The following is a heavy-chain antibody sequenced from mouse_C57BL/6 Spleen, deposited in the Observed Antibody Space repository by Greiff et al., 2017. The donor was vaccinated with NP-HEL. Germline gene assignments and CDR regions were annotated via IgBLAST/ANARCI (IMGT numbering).Heavy chain of an antibody. V-gene: IGHV1-55*01. CDR2: IYPGSGST. J-gene: IGHJ4*01. CDR1: GYTFTSYW. D-gene: IGHD1-1*01. CDR3: AGGYGSSYDAMDY. Sequence: QVQLQQPGAELVKPGASVKMSCKASGYTFTSYWITWVKQRPGQGLEWIGDIYPGSGSTNYNEKFKSKATLTVDTSSSTAYMQLSSLTSEDSAVYYCAGGYGSSYDAMDYWGQGTSVTVSS.